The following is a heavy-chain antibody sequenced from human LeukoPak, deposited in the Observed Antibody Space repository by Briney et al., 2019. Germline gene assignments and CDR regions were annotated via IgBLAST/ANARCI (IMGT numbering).Heavy chain of an antibody. D-gene: IGHD6-19*01. CDR1: GFTFSSYS. Sequence: GGSLRLSCAASGFTFSSYSMNWVRQAPGKGLEWVSYISSSSSTIYYADSVKGRFTISRDNAKNSLYLQMNSLRDEDTAVYYCARDLSYSSGWYEVGFDYWGQGTLVTVSP. CDR3: ARDLSYSSGWYEVGFDY. CDR2: ISSSSSTI. J-gene: IGHJ4*02. V-gene: IGHV3-48*02.